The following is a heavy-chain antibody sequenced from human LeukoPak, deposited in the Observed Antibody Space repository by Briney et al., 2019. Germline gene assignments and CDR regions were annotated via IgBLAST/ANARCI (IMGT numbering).Heavy chain of an antibody. J-gene: IGHJ4*02. D-gene: IGHD2-21*02. CDR1: GFTVSSNY. V-gene: IGHV3-53*01. Sequence: PWGSLRLSCAASGFTVSSNYMSWVRQAPGKGLEWVSVIYSGGSTYYADSVKGRFTISRDNSKNTLYLQMNSLRAEDTAVYYCARDVRMTLDYWGQGTLVTVSS. CDR3: ARDVRMTLDY. CDR2: IYSGGST.